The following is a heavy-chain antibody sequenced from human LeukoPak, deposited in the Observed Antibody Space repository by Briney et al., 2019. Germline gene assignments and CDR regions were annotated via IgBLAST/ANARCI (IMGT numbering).Heavy chain of an antibody. J-gene: IGHJ5*01. Sequence: GRSLRHSSAASGFSLSTYVVHWVRQAPGEGLEWLAVIWFDGSNKYYGDSVKGRFTISRDNSKNTVYLQMNSLRAEDTAVYYCAKGPDHPTPFDCWGRALLVTVSS. V-gene: IGHV3-33*06. CDR2: IWFDGSNK. CDR3: AKGPDHPTPFDC. CDR1: GFSLSTYV.